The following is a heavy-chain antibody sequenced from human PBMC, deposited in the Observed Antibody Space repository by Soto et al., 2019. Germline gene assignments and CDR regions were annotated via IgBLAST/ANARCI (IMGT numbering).Heavy chain of an antibody. CDR1: GYTFTSYG. CDR2: ISAYNGNT. Sequence: QVQLVQSGAEVKKPGASVKVSCKASGYTFTSYGISWVRQAPGQGLEWMGWISAYNGNTNYAQKLQGRVTMTTDTSTSTAYMELRCVRSDDTAVYYCARDRYYDSGGYRGWFDPWGQGTLVTVSS. J-gene: IGHJ5*02. V-gene: IGHV1-18*01. D-gene: IGHD3-22*01. CDR3: ARDRYYDSGGYRGWFDP.